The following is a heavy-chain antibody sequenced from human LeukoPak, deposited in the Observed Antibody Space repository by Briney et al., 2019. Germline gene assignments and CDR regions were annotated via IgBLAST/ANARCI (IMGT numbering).Heavy chain of an antibody. CDR1: GYSISSGYY. J-gene: IGHJ4*02. CDR3: ARLAGGRSDYFDY. CDR2: IYHSGST. Sequence: PSETLSLTCGVSGYSISSGYYWGWIRQPPGKGLEWIGSIYHSGSTYYNPSLKSRVTISVETSKNQFSLNLSSVTAADTAVYYCARLAGGRSDYFDYWGQGTLVTVSS. V-gene: IGHV4-38-2*01.